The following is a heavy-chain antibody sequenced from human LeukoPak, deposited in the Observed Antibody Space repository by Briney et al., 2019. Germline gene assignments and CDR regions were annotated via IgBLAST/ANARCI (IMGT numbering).Heavy chain of an antibody. CDR2: ISGSGGST. D-gene: IGHD3-10*01. CDR1: GFTFSSYA. Sequence: GGSLRLSCAASGFTFSSYAMSWVRQAPGKGLEWVSAISGSGGSTYYADSVKGRYTISRDNSKNTLYLQMNSLRSEDTAVYYCARDLFGRSQQLWPHDYWGQGTLVTVSS. CDR3: ARDLFGRSQQLWPHDY. J-gene: IGHJ4*02. V-gene: IGHV3-23*01.